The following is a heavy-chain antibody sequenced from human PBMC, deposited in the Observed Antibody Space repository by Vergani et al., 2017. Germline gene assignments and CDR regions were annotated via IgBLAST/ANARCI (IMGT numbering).Heavy chain of an antibody. D-gene: IGHD4-17*01. J-gene: IGHJ6*03. Sequence: QVQLQESGPGLVKPSETLSLTCTVSGGSVSSGSYYWSWIRQPAGKGLEWIGYIYYSGSTNYNPSLKSRVTISVDTSKNQFSLKLSSVTAADTAVYYCARALYGDYYYYYMDVWGKGTTVTVSS. CDR2: IYYSGST. V-gene: IGHV4-61*10. CDR3: ARALYGDYYYYYMDV. CDR1: GGSVSSGSYY.